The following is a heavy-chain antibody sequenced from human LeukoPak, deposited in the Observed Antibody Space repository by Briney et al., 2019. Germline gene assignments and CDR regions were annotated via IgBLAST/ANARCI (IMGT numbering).Heavy chain of an antibody. V-gene: IGHV3-9*03. D-gene: IGHD3-16*01. CDR2: ISWNSGSI. Sequence: PGGSLRLSCAASGFTFDDYAMHWVRQAPAKGLEWVSGISWNSGSIGYADSVKGRFTISRDNAKNSLYLQMNSLRAEDMALYYCAKDSSATGGAFDIWGQGTMVTVSS. CDR3: AKDSSATGGAFDI. CDR1: GFTFDDYA. J-gene: IGHJ3*02.